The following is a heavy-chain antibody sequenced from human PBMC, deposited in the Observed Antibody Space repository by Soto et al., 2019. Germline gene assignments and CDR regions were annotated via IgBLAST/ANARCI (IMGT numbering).Heavy chain of an antibody. Sequence: EVQLVESGGDLVQPGGSLRLSCAASGFTFSDHYMDWVRQAPGKGLEWVGRTRNKGHSYTTEYGASVQGRFTISRDSSKNSLYLQRKSLKTEDTDEYDRAGVGEYSYEHPGYWGQGTLVTVSS. J-gene: IGHJ4*02. V-gene: IGHV3-72*01. CDR2: TRNKGHSYTT. CDR3: AGVGEYSYEHPGY. CDR1: GFTFSDHY. D-gene: IGHD5-18*01.